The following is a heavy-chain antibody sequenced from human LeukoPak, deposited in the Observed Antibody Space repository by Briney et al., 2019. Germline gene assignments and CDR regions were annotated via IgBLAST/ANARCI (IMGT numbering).Heavy chain of an antibody. V-gene: IGHV2-26*01. Sequence: SGPTLVNPTETLTLTCTVSGFSLSNARVGVSWIRQPPGKALEWLAYIFSNDEKSYSTSLKSRLTISKDTSTSQVVLTMTNMDPVDTATYYCARITLGAYFDYWGQGTLVTVSS. CDR2: IFSNDEK. CDR1: GFSLSNARVG. D-gene: IGHD3-16*01. J-gene: IGHJ4*02. CDR3: ARITLGAYFDY.